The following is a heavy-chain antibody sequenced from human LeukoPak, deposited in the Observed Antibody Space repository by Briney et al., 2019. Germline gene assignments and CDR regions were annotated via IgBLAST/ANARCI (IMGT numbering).Heavy chain of an antibody. CDR3: ARHGNTGPVSGLPLDH. CDR2: IYYRGGT. Sequence: SETLSLTCTVSGGSISSHYWSWIRQPPGKGLEWIGYIYYRGGTSYNPSLGGRITVSLDTSRNQFFLRLTSVTPADTAMYYCARHGNTGPVSGLPLDHWGHGTLVSVSS. J-gene: IGHJ4*01. V-gene: IGHV4-59*08. D-gene: IGHD6-19*01. CDR1: GGSISSHY.